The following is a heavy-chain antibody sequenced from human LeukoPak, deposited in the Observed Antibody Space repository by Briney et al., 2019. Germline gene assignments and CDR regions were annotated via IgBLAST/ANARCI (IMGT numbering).Heavy chain of an antibody. V-gene: IGHV1-46*01. CDR1: GYTFTGYY. CDR2: INPSGGST. J-gene: IGHJ3*02. D-gene: IGHD6-13*01. Sequence: GASVKVSCKASGYTFTGYYMHWVRQAPGQGLEWMGIINPSGGSTSYAQKFQGRVTMTRDMSTSTVYMELSSLRSEDTAVYYCARDSSSHDAFDIWGQGTMVTVSS. CDR3: ARDSSSHDAFDI.